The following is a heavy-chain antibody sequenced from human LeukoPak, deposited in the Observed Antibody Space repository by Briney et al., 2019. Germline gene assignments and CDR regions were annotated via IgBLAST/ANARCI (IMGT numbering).Heavy chain of an antibody. D-gene: IGHD1-14*01. Sequence: LGGSLRLSCAASGFTFSTYNMNWVRQAPGKGLEWVSSITSSSSYIYYADSVKGRFTISRDNSKNTLYLQMNSLRAEDTAVYYCAKAPRMSGFLGPFDYWGQGTLVTVSS. V-gene: IGHV3-21*04. CDR1: GFTFSTYN. J-gene: IGHJ4*02. CDR2: ITSSSSYI. CDR3: AKAPRMSGFLGPFDY.